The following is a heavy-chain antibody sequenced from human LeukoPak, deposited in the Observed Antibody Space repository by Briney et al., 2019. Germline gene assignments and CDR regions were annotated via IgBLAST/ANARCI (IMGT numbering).Heavy chain of an antibody. CDR3: AAGYFDWLSPHYYYYYGMDV. Sequence: ASVKVSCKASGYTFTSYYMHWVRQAPGQGLEWMGWISAYNGNTNYAQKLQGRVTMTTDTSTSTAYMELRSLRSDDTAVYYCAAGYFDWLSPHYYYYYGMDVWGQGTTVTVSS. CDR1: GYTFTSYY. V-gene: IGHV1-18*04. CDR2: ISAYNGNT. D-gene: IGHD3-9*01. J-gene: IGHJ6*02.